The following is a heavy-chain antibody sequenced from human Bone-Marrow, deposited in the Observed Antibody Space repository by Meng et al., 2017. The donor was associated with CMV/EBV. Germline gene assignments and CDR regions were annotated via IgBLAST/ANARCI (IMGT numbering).Heavy chain of an antibody. CDR1: SHW. Sequence: SHWMPRVRRAPEKGLEWVANRKQDGSEKYYVDSLKGRFSIRRGHAKNSLYLLLDSLIAEDTAVYYCARAGIAAAFFGGVTPLNLFDPWGQGTLVTVSS. CDR2: RKQDGSEK. J-gene: IGHJ5*02. D-gene: IGHD6-13*01. V-gene: IGHV3-7*03. CDR3: ARAGIAAAFFGGVTPLNLFDP.